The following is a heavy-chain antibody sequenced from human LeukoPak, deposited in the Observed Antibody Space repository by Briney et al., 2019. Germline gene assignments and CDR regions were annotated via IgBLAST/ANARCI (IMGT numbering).Heavy chain of an antibody. CDR3: ARAPITGYCSSTSCYARGAFDI. J-gene: IGHJ3*02. D-gene: IGHD2-2*01. CDR2: ISNSGNT. V-gene: IGHV4-59*08. CDR1: NDSIKDYY. Sequence: SSETLSLTCTVSNDSIKDYYWNWIRQPPGKGLEWIGFISNSGNTNYNPSLKSRVTISVDTSKNQFSLKLSSVTAADTAVYYCARAPITGYCSSTSCYARGAFDIWGQGTMVTVSS.